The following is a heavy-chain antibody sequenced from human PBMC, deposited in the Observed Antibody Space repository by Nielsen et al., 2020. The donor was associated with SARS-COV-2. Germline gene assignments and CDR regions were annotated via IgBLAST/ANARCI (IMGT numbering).Heavy chain of an antibody. CDR3: ARDSSGTYRRVDY. Sequence: ASVKVSCKASGYTFTNNYMHWVRQAPGQGLEWMGLINPTNGGTPYAQKFQGRVTMPRDTSTSTVYMELSSLRSADPAVYYCARDSSGTYRRVDYWGQGTLVTVSS. J-gene: IGHJ4*02. CDR1: GYTFTNNY. CDR2: INPTNGGT. D-gene: IGHD3-22*01. V-gene: IGHV1-46*01.